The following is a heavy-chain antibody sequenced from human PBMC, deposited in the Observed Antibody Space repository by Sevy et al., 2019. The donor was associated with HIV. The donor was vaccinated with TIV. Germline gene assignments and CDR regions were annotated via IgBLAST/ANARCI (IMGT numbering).Heavy chain of an antibody. V-gene: IGHV4-38-2*01. CDR3: ARVYCVGAAMDFDY. J-gene: IGHJ4*02. D-gene: IGHD1-26*01. CDR1: GYSISSGYY. Sequence: WETLSLTCAVSGYSISSGYYWGWIRQPPGMGLEWIGSVYHFGSTYYNPSLKSRVTFSVDTSKNRFSLKLYSVTDADTAVYYCARVYCVGAAMDFDYWGRGTLVTVSS. CDR2: VYHFGST.